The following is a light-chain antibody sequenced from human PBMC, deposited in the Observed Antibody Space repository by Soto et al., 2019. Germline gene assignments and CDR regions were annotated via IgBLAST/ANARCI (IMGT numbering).Light chain of an antibody. V-gene: IGKV1-5*03. Sequence: DIQMTQSPSTLSASVGDRVTITCRASQSISSWLAWYQQKPGKAPKLLIYKASSLESGVPSRFSGSGSGTECTLTISSLQPEDCASYYCQHDNTYLGTFGQGTKVEIK. CDR1: QSISSW. CDR3: QHDNTYLGT. CDR2: KAS. J-gene: IGKJ1*01.